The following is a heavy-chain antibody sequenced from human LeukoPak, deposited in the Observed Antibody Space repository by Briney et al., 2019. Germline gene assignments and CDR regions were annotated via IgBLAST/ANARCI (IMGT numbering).Heavy chain of an antibody. CDR3: TRGSSGRRDN. CDR2: MNPNSGNT. D-gene: IGHD6-19*01. V-gene: IGHV1-8*01. CDR1: VYTFTSCD. J-gene: IGHJ4*02. Sequence: ASLNLSCKASVYTFTSCDINWVRQAPGQGLEWLGSMNPNSGNTGYGQSFQGRITMTRDISIGTAYMELSNLTSEDTAIYYCTRGSSGRRDNWGQGTLVTVSA.